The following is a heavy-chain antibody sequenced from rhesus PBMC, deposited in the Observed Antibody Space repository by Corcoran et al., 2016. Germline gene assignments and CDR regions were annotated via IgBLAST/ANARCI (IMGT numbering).Heavy chain of an antibody. CDR1: GGSISSNY. Sequence: QVRLQESGPGVMKPSETLSLTCAVSGGSISSNYWSWIRQPPGKGLEWVGRISGSGGSTDYNPSLKMRVTISTDTSKNQFSLKLSSVTAADTAVYYCARDRRIAAAGTGFDYWGQESWSPSPQ. D-gene: IGHD6-31*01. CDR3: ARDRRIAAAGTGFDY. V-gene: IGHV4-173*01. J-gene: IGHJ4*01. CDR2: ISGSGGST.